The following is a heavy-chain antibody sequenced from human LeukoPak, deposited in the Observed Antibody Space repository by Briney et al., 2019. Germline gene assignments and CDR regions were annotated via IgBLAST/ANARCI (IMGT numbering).Heavy chain of an antibody. Sequence: GGSLRLSCAASGFTFSSYAMSWVRQAPGKGLEWVSAISGSGGSTYYADSVKGRFTISRDNSKNTLYLQMNSLRAEDTAVYYCANHYYDFWSGFQNWFDPWGQGTLVTVSS. J-gene: IGHJ5*02. CDR1: GFTFSSYA. V-gene: IGHV3-23*01. CDR2: ISGSGGST. D-gene: IGHD3-3*01. CDR3: ANHYYDFWSGFQNWFDP.